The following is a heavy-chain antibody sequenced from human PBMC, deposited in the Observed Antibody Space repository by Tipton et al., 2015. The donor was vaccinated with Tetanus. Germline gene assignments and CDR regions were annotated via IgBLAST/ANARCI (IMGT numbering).Heavy chain of an antibody. D-gene: IGHD3-10*02. CDR2: ISSSSSYI. CDR1: GFTFSSYS. V-gene: IGHV3-21*01. Sequence: SLRLSCAASGFTFSSYSMNWVRQAPGKGLEWVSSISSSSSYIYYADSVKGRFTISRDNAKNSLYLQMNSLRAEDTAVYYCARDRDYVTAHDAFDIWGQGAMVTVSS. CDR3: ARDRDYVTAHDAFDI. J-gene: IGHJ3*02.